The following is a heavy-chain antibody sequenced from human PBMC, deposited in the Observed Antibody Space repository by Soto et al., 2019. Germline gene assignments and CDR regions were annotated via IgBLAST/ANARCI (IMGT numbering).Heavy chain of an antibody. CDR3: ARVRTTTVFAFDI. Sequence: QVQLQQWGAGLLKPSETLSLTCAVYGGSFSGYYWSWIRQPPGKGLEWIGEINHSGSTNYNPSLTRRVTISVDTSKNQFSLKLSSVTAADTAVYYCARVRTTTVFAFDIWGQGTMVTVSS. D-gene: IGHD4-17*01. V-gene: IGHV4-34*01. J-gene: IGHJ3*02. CDR2: INHSGST. CDR1: GGSFSGYY.